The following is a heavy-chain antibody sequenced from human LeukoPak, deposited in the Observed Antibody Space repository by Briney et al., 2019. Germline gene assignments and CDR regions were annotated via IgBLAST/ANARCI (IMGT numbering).Heavy chain of an antibody. Sequence: ASVKVSCKASGYTFTGCYMHWVRQAPGQGLEWMGWINRNSGGTNYAQKFQGWVTMTRDTSISTAYMELSRLRSDDTAVYYCARALSPFDYYYGMDVWGKGTTVTVSS. D-gene: IGHD3-16*01. J-gene: IGHJ6*04. V-gene: IGHV1-2*04. CDR2: INRNSGGT. CDR3: ARALSPFDYYYGMDV. CDR1: GYTFTGCY.